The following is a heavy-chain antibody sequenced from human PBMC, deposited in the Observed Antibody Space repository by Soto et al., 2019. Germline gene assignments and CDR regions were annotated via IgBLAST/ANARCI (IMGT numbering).Heavy chain of an antibody. Sequence: GESLKISCKGSGYSFTSYWISWVRQMPGKGLEWMGRIDPSDSYTNYSPSFQGHVTISADKSISTAYLQWSSLKASDTAMYYCASLSGWPEGYYGMDVWGQGTTVTVSS. CDR2: IDPSDSYT. D-gene: IGHD6-19*01. V-gene: IGHV5-10-1*01. J-gene: IGHJ6*02. CDR3: ASLSGWPEGYYGMDV. CDR1: GYSFTSYW.